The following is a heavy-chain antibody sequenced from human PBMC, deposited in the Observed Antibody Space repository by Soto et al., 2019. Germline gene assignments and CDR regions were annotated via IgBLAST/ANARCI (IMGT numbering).Heavy chain of an antibody. J-gene: IGHJ4*02. CDR1: GVSITTGGGYY. D-gene: IGHD3-10*01. CDR2: IYYSGGT. V-gene: IGHV4-31*03. CDR3: AKDEGLLWFGELL. Sequence: QVQLQESGPGLVKPSQTLSLTCSVSGVSITTGGGYYWSWFRQHPGKGLEWIGYIYYSGGTYYNPSLKSRVTISADMSTNQFTLQLNTVTAADTAVYYCAKDEGLLWFGELLWGQGTLVTVSS.